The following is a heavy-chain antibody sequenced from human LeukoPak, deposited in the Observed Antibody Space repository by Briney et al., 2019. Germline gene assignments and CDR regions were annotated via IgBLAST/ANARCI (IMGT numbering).Heavy chain of an antibody. CDR3: ARVSVATYYYYGMDV. D-gene: IGHD2-15*01. CDR1: GFTFSSYW. J-gene: IGHJ6*02. V-gene: IGHV3-74*01. Sequence: GESLKISCAASGFTFSSYWMHWVRQAPGKGLVWVSRINSDGSSTSYADSVKGRFTISRDNAKNTLYLQMNSLRAEDTAVYYCARVSVATYYYYGMDVWGQGTTVTVSS. CDR2: INSDGSST.